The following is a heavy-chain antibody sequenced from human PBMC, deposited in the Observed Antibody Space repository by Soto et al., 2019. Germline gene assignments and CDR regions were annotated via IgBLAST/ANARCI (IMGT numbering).Heavy chain of an antibody. D-gene: IGHD1-26*01. CDR1: GYTFTSYY. J-gene: IGHJ6*02. V-gene: IGHV1-46*01. CDR2: INPSGGST. CDR3: ARPRGVGATHYYYGMDV. Sequence: ASLKVSCKASGYTFTSYYMHWVRQAPGQGLEWMGIINPSGGSTSYAQKFQGRVTMTRDTSTSTVYMELSSLRSEDTAVYYCARPRGVGATHYYYGMDVWGQGTTVTVSS.